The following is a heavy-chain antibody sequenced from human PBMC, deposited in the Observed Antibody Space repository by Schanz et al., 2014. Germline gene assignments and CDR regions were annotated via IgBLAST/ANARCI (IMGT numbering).Heavy chain of an antibody. D-gene: IGHD3-10*01. CDR3: AKDQGSYGSGSYSYFDY. CDR1: GFIFNDYY. CDR2: ISRDGTTS. V-gene: IGHV3-11*01. Sequence: QVQLVESGGGLVKPGGSLRLSCAASGFIFNDYYMNWIRQAPGKGLEWLSYISRDGTTSYYADSVKGRFTISRDNSKNTLYLQMNSLRAEDTAVYYCAKDQGSYGSGSYSYFDYWGQGTLATVSS. J-gene: IGHJ4*02.